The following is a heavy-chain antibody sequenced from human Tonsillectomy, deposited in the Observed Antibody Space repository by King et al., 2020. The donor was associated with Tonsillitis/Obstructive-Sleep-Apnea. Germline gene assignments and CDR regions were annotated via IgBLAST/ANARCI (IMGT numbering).Heavy chain of an antibody. CDR1: GFTFSSYW. J-gene: IGHJ2*01. V-gene: IGHV3-7*03. CDR2: INQDGTEK. CDR3: ARLPPPCSGDSSHDYYCDL. D-gene: IGHD2-21*02. Sequence: VQLVESGGGLVQPGGSLRLSCAASGFTFSSYWMTWVRQAPGKGLEWVASINQDGTEKYYVDSVKGRFTISRDNAKSSLYLQMNSLRAEDTAVYYSARLPPPCSGDSSHDYYCDLWGRGTLVTVSS.